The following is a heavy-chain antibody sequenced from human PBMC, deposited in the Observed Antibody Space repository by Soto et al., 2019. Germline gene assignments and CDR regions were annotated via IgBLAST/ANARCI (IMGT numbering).Heavy chain of an antibody. CDR3: ARLPVNTDYSYYYGMDV. Sequence: EVQLVETGGGLIQPGGSLRLSCAASGFTVSSNYMSWVRQAPGKGLEWVSVIYSGGSTYYADSVKGRFTISRDNSKNTLYLQMNSLRAEDTAVYYCARLPVNTDYSYYYGMDVWGQGTTVTVSS. J-gene: IGHJ6*02. CDR1: GFTVSSNY. CDR2: IYSGGST. V-gene: IGHV3-53*02. D-gene: IGHD2-2*02.